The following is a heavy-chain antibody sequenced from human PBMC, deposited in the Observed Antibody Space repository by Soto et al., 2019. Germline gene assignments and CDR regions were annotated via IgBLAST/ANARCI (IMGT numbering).Heavy chain of an antibody. Sequence: PGGSLRLSCAASGFTFSSYAMSWVRQAPGKGLEWVSAISGSGGSTYYADSVKGRFTISRDNSKNTLYLQMNSLRAEDTAVYYCAKGPYDFWSGYSPNYYYYGMDVWGQGTTVTVSS. CDR3: AKGPYDFWSGYSPNYYYYGMDV. V-gene: IGHV3-23*01. D-gene: IGHD3-3*01. J-gene: IGHJ6*02. CDR1: GFTFSSYA. CDR2: ISGSGGST.